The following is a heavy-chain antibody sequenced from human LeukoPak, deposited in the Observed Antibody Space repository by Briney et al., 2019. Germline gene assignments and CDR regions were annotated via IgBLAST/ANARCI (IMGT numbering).Heavy chain of an antibody. Sequence: PGGSLRLSCAASGFTFSSYAMSWVRQAPGKGLEWVSVIYSGGSTYYADSVKGRFTISRDNSKNTLYLQMNSLRAEDTAVYYCARVNGEYYFDYWGQGTLVTVSS. J-gene: IGHJ4*02. CDR3: ARVNGEYYFDY. CDR2: IYSGGST. V-gene: IGHV3-66*01. CDR1: GFTFSSYA.